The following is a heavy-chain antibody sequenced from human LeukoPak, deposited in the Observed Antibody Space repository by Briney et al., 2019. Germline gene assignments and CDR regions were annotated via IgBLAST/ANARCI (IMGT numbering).Heavy chain of an antibody. V-gene: IGHV3-30*04. J-gene: IGHJ4*02. CDR2: ISYDGSNK. Sequence: GRSLRLSCAASGFTFSSYAMHWVRQAPGKGLEWVAVISYDGSNKYYADSVKGRFTISRDNSKNTLYLQMNSLRAEDTAVYYCARPTDRSYCGGDCFDYWGQGTLVTVSS. CDR1: GFTFSSYA. D-gene: IGHD2-21*01. CDR3: ARPTDRSYCGGDCFDY.